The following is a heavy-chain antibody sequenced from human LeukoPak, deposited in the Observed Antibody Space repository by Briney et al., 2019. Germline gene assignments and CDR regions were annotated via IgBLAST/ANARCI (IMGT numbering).Heavy chain of an antibody. V-gene: IGHV3-21*01. CDR3: ARDPWRWLRLGFDY. J-gene: IGHJ4*02. Sequence: GGSLRLSCAASGFTFSSYSMNWVRQAPGKGLEWVSSISSSSSYIYYADSVKGRFTISRDNAKNSLYLQMNSLRAEDTAVYYCARDPWRWLRLGFDYWGQGTLVTVSS. CDR2: ISSSSSYI. CDR1: GFTFSSYS. D-gene: IGHD5-24*01.